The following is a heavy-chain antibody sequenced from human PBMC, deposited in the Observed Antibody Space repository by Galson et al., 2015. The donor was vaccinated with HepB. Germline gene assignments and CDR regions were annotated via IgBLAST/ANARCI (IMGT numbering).Heavy chain of an antibody. D-gene: IGHD3-22*01. CDR3: AKDYNYYDSSGYPRGFDY. J-gene: IGHJ4*02. Sequence: SLRLSCAASGFTFSSYGMHWVRQAPGKGLEWVAVISYDGSNKYYADSVKGRFTISRDNSKNTLYLQMNSLRAEDTAVYYCAKDYNYYDSSGYPRGFDYWGQGTLVTVSP. CDR1: GFTFSSYG. CDR2: ISYDGSNK. V-gene: IGHV3-30*18.